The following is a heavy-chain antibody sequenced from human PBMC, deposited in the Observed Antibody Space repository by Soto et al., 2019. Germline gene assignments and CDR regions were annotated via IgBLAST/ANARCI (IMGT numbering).Heavy chain of an antibody. CDR1: GYIFTNYG. J-gene: IGHJ6*02. Sequence: ASVKVSCKTSGYIFTNYGISWVRQAPGQGLEWLGWISGYNGNTEYAQKFQGRVTLTTDASTSTAYMELRSLRSDDTAVYSCARDILLVLDARNVSPNHYYYAMDVWCQGTTVTGSS. V-gene: IGHV1-18*04. D-gene: IGHD3-9*01. CDR2: ISGYNGNT. CDR3: ARDILLVLDARNVSPNHYYYAMDV.